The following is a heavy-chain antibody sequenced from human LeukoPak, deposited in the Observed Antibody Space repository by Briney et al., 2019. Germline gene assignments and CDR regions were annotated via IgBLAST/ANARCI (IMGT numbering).Heavy chain of an antibody. Sequence: PGGSLRLSCAASGFTFDDYAMHWVRQAPGKGLEWVSGISWNSGSIGYADSVKGRFTISRDNAKNSLYLQMNSLRAEDTALYYCAKAIVYGGNYFDYWGQGTLVTVSS. CDR3: AKAIVYGGNYFDY. J-gene: IGHJ4*02. CDR2: ISWNSGSI. CDR1: GFTFDDYA. D-gene: IGHD4-23*01. V-gene: IGHV3-9*01.